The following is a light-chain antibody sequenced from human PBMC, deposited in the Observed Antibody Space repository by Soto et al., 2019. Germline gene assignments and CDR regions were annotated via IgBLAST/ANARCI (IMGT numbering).Light chain of an antibody. J-gene: IGKJ2*01. CDR3: QQRSNWPPYT. CDR1: QSVSSY. Sequence: EIVLTQSPATLSLSPGERATLSCRASQSVSSYLAWYQQKPRQAPRLLIYDASNRATGIPSRFSVSGSGTDFTLTISSLEPEDFAVYYCQQRSNWPPYTFGQGTKLEIK. V-gene: IGKV3-11*01. CDR2: DAS.